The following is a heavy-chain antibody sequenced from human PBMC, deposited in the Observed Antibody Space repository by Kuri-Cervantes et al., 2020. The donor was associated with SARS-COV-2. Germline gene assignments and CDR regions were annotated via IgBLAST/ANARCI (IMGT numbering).Heavy chain of an antibody. CDR2: ISSSSSYI. V-gene: IGHV3-21*01. CDR1: GFTFSSYA. Sequence: ESLKISCAASGFTFSSYAMHWVRQAPGKGLEWVSSISSSSSYIYYADSVKGRFTISRDNAKNSLYLQMNSLRAEDTAVYYCASGYSSRLDAFDIWGQGTMVTVSS. D-gene: IGHD6-13*01. J-gene: IGHJ3*02. CDR3: ASGYSSRLDAFDI.